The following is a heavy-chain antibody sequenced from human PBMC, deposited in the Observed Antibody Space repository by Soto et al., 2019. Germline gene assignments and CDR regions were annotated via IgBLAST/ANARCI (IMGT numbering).Heavy chain of an antibody. CDR1: GYTFSTYG. CDR3: ARDKDNYGSGSYYPFDH. Sequence: GASVKVSCKASGYTFSTYGITWVRQAPGQGLEWMGWISAYNGNTNYAQKYKGRDTMTTDTSTNTAFMELRSLRSDDTAVYYCARDKDNYGSGSYYPFDHWGQGTLVTVSS. D-gene: IGHD3-10*01. V-gene: IGHV1-18*01. J-gene: IGHJ4*02. CDR2: ISAYNGNT.